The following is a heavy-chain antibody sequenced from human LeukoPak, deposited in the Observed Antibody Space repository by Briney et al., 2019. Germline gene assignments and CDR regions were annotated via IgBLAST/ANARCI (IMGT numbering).Heavy chain of an antibody. D-gene: IGHD5-24*01. CDR2: INPSGGST. CDR1: GYTFTSYY. CDR3: ARDPAGDGYNQWYFDY. V-gene: IGHV1-46*01. Sequence: ASVKVSCKASGYTFTSYYMHWVRQAPGQGLEWMGIINPSGGSTSYAQKFQGRVTMTRDTSTSTVYMELSSLRSEDTAVYYCARDPAGDGYNQWYFDYWGQGTLVTVSS. J-gene: IGHJ4*02.